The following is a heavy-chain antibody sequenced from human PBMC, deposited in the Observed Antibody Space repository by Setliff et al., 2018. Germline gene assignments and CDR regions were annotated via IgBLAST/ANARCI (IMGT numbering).Heavy chain of an antibody. Sequence: SETLSLTCTVSGYSISSAYYWGWIRQPPGKGLEWIGSIYHSGSTYYNPSLKSRLTISVDTSKNQFSLKLSSVTAADTAVYYCARVGHSTYYNFWSGPRGYNWFDPWGQGTLVTVSS. CDR1: GYSISSAYY. D-gene: IGHD3-3*01. J-gene: IGHJ5*02. CDR3: ARVGHSTYYNFWSGPRGYNWFDP. V-gene: IGHV4-38-2*02. CDR2: IYHSGST.